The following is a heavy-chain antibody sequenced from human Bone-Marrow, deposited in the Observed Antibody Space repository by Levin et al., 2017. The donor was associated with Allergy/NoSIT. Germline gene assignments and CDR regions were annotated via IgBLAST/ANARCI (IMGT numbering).Heavy chain of an antibody. CDR2: MYYSGTT. V-gene: IGHV4-39*07. J-gene: IGHJ4*02. CDR1: GGSISSSSFY. D-gene: IGHD6-25*01. CDR3: ARERYSSAWGVFDS. Sequence: SETLSLTCTVSGGSISSSSFYWGWVRQPPGTGLEWIGSMYYSGTTTYSPSLQSRVTISMDTSRNQFSLKLRSVTAADTAVYYCARERYSSAWGVFDSWGQGTRVTVSS.